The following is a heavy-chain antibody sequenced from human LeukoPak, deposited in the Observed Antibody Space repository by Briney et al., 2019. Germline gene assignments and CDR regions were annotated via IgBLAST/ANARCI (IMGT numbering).Heavy chain of an antibody. CDR3: ARVAYSSRTDYFDY. Sequence: PSETLSLTCTVSGGSISSSSYYWGWIRQPPGKGLEWIGSIYYSGSTYYNPSLKSRVTISVDTSKNQFSLKLSSVTAADTAVYYCARVAYSSRTDYFDYWGQGTLVTVSS. CDR2: IYYSGST. CDR1: GGSISSSSYY. V-gene: IGHV4-39*07. D-gene: IGHD6-13*01. J-gene: IGHJ4*02.